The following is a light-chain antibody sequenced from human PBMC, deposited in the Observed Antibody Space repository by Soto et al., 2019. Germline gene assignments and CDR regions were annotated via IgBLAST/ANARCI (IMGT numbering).Light chain of an antibody. J-gene: IGKJ4*01. CDR3: QRRNSWPLT. V-gene: IGKV3-11*01. Sequence: EVVLTQSPATLSLSPGERATLSCRASQSVRSYLAWYQQKPGQAPRLLIYDTSNRATGIPVRFSGSGSGTDFTLTISSLEPEDFAVYYCQRRNSWPLTFGRGTKLEIK. CDR2: DTS. CDR1: QSVRSY.